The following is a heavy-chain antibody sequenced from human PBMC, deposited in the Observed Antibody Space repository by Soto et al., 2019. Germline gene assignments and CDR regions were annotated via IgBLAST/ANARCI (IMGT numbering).Heavy chain of an antibody. CDR1: GFTFSSYS. CDR3: ARAGGYSYYYMDV. Sequence: GGSLRLSCAASGFTFSSYSMNWVRQAPGKGLEWVSYISSSSSTIYYADSVKGRFTISIDNAKNSLYLQMNSLRAEDTAVYYCARAGGYSYYYMDVWGKGTTVTVSS. V-gene: IGHV3-48*01. CDR2: ISSSSSTI. J-gene: IGHJ6*03.